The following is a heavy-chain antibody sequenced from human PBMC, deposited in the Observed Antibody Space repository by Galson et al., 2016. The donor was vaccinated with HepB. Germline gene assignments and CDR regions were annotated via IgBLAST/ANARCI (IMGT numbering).Heavy chain of an antibody. CDR1: GYTFTNYG. CDR2: IAPYSGAT. D-gene: IGHD3/OR15-3a*01. J-gene: IGHJ4*02. Sequence: SVKVSCKASGYTFTNYGISWVRQAPGQRLEWVGWIAPYSGATRYAQKFQDRVALTTDTSTGTAFLELASLTFDDTAVYYCAREGYDDIWTMYYPFDSWGQGTLVTVSS. V-gene: IGHV1-18*04. CDR3: AREGYDDIWTMYYPFDS.